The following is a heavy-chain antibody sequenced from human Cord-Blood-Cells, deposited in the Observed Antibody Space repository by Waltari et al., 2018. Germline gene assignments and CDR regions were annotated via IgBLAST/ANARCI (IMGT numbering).Heavy chain of an antibody. Sequence: APGQGLEWMGGIIPIFGTANYAQKFQGRVTITADESTSTAYMELSSLRSEDTAVYYCGGIELFKNSLEYSSTYYYYGMDVWGQGTTVTVSS. CDR3: GGIELFKNSLEYSSTYYYYGMDV. CDR2: IIPIFGTA. V-gene: IGHV1-69*01. J-gene: IGHJ6*02. D-gene: IGHD6-6*01.